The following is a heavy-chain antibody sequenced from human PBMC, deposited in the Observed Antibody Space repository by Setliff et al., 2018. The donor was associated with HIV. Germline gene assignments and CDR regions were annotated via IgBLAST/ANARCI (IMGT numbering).Heavy chain of an antibody. V-gene: IGHV1-3*01. J-gene: IGHJ4*02. CDR1: GYTFTSYA. CDR2: INAGNGKT. Sequence: ASVKVSCKASGYTFTSYAMHWVRQAPGQRLEWMGWINAGNGKTKYSQKLQGRVTITRDTSASTVHMELSSLRSEDTAVYYCARVFSGISGWFLFDYWGQGTLVTVSS. D-gene: IGHD6-19*01. CDR3: ARVFSGISGWFLFDY.